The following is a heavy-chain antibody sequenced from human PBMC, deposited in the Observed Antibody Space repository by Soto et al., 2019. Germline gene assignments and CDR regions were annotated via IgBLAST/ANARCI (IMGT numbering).Heavy chain of an antibody. CDR1: GFTFSSYG. CDR2: IWYDGSNK. CDR3: ARGEEWFGEKGVGKYYYYGMDV. J-gene: IGHJ6*02. D-gene: IGHD3-10*01. Sequence: QVQLVESGGGVVQPGRSLRLSCAASGFTFSSYGMHWVRQAPGKGLEWVAVIWYDGSNKYYADSVKGRFTISRDNSKNTLYLQMNSLRAEDTTVYYCARGEEWFGEKGVGKYYYYGMDVWGQGTTVTVSS. V-gene: IGHV3-33*01.